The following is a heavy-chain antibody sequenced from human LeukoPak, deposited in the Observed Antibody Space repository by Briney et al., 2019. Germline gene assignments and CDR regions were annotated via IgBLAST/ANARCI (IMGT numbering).Heavy chain of an antibody. V-gene: IGHV4-34*01. Sequence: SETLSLTCAVYGGSFSGYYWSWIRQPPGKGLEWIGEINHSGSTNYNPSLKSRVTISVDTSKNQFSLKLSSVTAADTAVYYCARGLISSWYVNYYYMDVWGKGTTVTVPS. CDR2: INHSGST. D-gene: IGHD6-13*01. CDR3: ARGLISSWYVNYYYMDV. J-gene: IGHJ6*03. CDR1: GGSFSGYY.